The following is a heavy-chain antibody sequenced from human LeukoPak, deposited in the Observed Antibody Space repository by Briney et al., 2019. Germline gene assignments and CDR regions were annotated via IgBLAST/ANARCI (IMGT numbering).Heavy chain of an antibody. CDR3: ATGPYCRGGTCYLPFDY. D-gene: IGHD2-15*01. Sequence: GGSLRLSCAASGFTFNSYGMHWVRQAPGKGLEWVAVIPYDGNNKYYADSVKGRFTISRDNSKNTLYLQMNSLRAEDTAVYYCATGPYCRGGTCYLPFDYWGQGTLVTVSS. CDR1: GFTFNSYG. V-gene: IGHV3-30*19. CDR2: IPYDGNNK. J-gene: IGHJ4*02.